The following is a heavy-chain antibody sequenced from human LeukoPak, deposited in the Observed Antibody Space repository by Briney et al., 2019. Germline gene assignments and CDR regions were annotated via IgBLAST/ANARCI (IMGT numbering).Heavy chain of an antibody. J-gene: IGHJ6*02. Sequence: GGSLRLSCAASGFTFSSYAMHWVRQAPGEGLEWVAVISYDGSNKYYADSVKGRFTISRDNSKNTLYLQMNSLRAEDTAVYYCARDRVITVTNTIMDVWDQGTTVTVSS. CDR2: ISYDGSNK. D-gene: IGHD4-17*01. CDR3: ARDRVITVTNTIMDV. V-gene: IGHV3-30-3*01. CDR1: GFTFSSYA.